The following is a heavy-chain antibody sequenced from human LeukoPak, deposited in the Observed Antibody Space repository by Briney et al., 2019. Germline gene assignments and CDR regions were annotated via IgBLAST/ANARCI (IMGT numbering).Heavy chain of an antibody. V-gene: IGHV4-39*01. CDR2: IYYSGST. CDR3: ARQPGIAAAAGYFDL. D-gene: IGHD6-13*01. Sequence: TSETLSLTCTVSGGSISSSSYYWGWIRQPPGKGLEWIGSIYYSGSTYYNPSLKSRVTISVDTSKNQFSLKLSSVTAADTAVYYCARQPGIAAAAGYFDLWGRGTLVTVSS. J-gene: IGHJ2*01. CDR1: GGSISSSSYY.